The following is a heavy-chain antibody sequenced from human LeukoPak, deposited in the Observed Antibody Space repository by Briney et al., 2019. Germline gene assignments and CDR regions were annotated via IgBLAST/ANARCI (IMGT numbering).Heavy chain of an antibody. D-gene: IGHD4-23*01. Sequence: PGGSLRLSCAASGFTFNNYAMDWVRQAPGKGPEWVAAISYDGSNKYFADSVKGRFTMSRDNSKKTLDLQMNSLRAEDTAVYCCARDFGPDYGGNTGFDYWGQGTLVTVSS. CDR1: GFTFNNYA. J-gene: IGHJ4*02. CDR2: ISYDGSNK. V-gene: IGHV3-30-3*01. CDR3: ARDFGPDYGGNTGFDY.